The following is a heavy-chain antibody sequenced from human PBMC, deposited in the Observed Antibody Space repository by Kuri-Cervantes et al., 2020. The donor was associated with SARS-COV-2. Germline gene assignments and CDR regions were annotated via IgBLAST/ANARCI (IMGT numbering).Heavy chain of an antibody. V-gene: IGHV3-74*01. CDR2: INPDGSYT. D-gene: IGHD4-23*01. Sequence: GGSLRLSCAASGFTFSGHWIHWVRQAPGKGLVWVSRINPDGSYTNNADSVKGRFTLSRDNAKNMLFPQMNSLRAEDTAVYYCARDHGGIMYYFDYWGQGTLVTVSS. J-gene: IGHJ4*02. CDR1: GFTFSGHW. CDR3: ARDHGGIMYYFDY.